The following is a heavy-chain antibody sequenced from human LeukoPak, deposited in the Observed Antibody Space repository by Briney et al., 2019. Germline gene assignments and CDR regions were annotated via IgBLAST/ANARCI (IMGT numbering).Heavy chain of an antibody. CDR3: AKPIQLWLFDY. CDR1: RFTFSSYG. D-gene: IGHD5-18*01. V-gene: IGHV3-23*01. CDR2: ISGSGGST. J-gene: IGHJ4*02. Sequence: GGSLRLSCAASRFTFSSYGMHWVRQAPGKGLEWVSAISGSGGSTYYADSVKGRFTISRDNSKNTLYLQMNSLRAEDTAVYYCAKPIQLWLFDYWGQGTLVTVSS.